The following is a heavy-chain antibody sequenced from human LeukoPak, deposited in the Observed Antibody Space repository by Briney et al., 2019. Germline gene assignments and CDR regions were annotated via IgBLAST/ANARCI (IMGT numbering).Heavy chain of an antibody. CDR3: AREDYDFWSGYYGFDY. CDR2: IKQDGSEK. CDR1: GFTFSSYW. V-gene: IGHV3-7*01. Sequence: PGGSLRLSCAASGFTFSSYWMSWVRQAPGKGLEWVANIKQDGSEKYYVDSVKGRFTISRDNAKNSLYLQMNSLRAEDTAVYYCAREDYDFWSGYYGFDYWGQGTLVTVSS. J-gene: IGHJ4*02. D-gene: IGHD3-3*01.